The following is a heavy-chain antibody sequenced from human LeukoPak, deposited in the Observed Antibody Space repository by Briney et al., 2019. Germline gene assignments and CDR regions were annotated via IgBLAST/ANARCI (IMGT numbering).Heavy chain of an antibody. V-gene: IGHV3-7*01. CDR1: GFTFSSYW. J-gene: IGHJ4*02. CDR2: IKQDGSEK. D-gene: IGHD6-6*01. CDR3: ARLSIASPSTFDY. Sequence: GGSLRLSCAASGFTFSSYWMSWVRQAPGKGLEWVANIKQDGSEKYYVDSVKGRFTISRDNAKKSLYLQMNSLRAEDAAVYYCARLSIASPSTFDYWGQGTLVTVSS.